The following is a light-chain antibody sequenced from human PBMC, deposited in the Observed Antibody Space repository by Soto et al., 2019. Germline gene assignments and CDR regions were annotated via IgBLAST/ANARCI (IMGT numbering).Light chain of an antibody. CDR3: SSSTSSSALVV. Sequence: QSALTQPASVSGSPGQSITISCTGTSSDVGGYNYVSWYQQHPGKAPKLMIYDVSNRPSGVSNRFSGSKSGNTASLPISGLQAEDEADYYCSSSTSSSALVVFGGGTKLTVL. CDR2: DVS. CDR1: SSDVGGYNY. V-gene: IGLV2-14*01. J-gene: IGLJ2*01.